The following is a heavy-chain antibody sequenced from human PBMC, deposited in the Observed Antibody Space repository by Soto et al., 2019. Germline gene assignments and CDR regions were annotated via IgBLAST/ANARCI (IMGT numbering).Heavy chain of an antibody. Sequence: SETLSLTCAVYGGSFSGYYWSWIRQPPGKGLEWIGYIYYSGSTYYNPSLKSRLTVTKDTSKNQVVLTMTNVDPTDTATYYCGVGYHSGPSNFDYWGPGTLVTVSS. CDR1: GGSFSGYY. D-gene: IGHD3-22*01. J-gene: IGHJ4*02. CDR3: GVGYHSGPSNFDY. CDR2: IYYSGST. V-gene: IGHV4-34*10.